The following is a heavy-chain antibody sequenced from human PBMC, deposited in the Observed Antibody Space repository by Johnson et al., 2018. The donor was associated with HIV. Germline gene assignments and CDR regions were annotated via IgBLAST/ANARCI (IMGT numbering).Heavy chain of an antibody. J-gene: IGHJ3*02. CDR2: IWYDGSNK. D-gene: IGHD3-16*01. CDR1: GFTFINYW. CDR3: AKVDGAGTWGAFDI. Sequence: VQLVESGGGVVQPGGSLRLSCAASGFTFINYWMHWVRQAPGKGLEWVAVIWYDGSNKYYADSVKGRFTISRDNYKNTLYLQMDSLRAEDTAVYYCAKVDGAGTWGAFDIWGQGTMVTVSS. V-gene: IGHV3-33*06.